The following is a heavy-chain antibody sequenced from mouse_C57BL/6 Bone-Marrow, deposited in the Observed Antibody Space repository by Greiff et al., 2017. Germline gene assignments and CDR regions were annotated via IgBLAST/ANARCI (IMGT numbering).Heavy chain of an antibody. CDR2: IDPENGDT. D-gene: IGHD1-1*01. J-gene: IGHJ1*03. CDR1: GFNIKDDY. CDR3: TRGGSSYDWYFDV. V-gene: IGHV14-4*01. Sequence: VQLQQSGAELVRPGASVKLSCTASGFNIKDDYMHWVKQRPEQGLEWIGWIDPENGDTEYASKFQGKATITADTSSNTAYLQLSSLTSEDTAVYYCTRGGSSYDWYFDVWGTGTTVTVSS.